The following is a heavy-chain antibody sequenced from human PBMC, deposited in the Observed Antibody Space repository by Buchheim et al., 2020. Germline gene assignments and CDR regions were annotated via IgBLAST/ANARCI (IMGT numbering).Heavy chain of an antibody. V-gene: IGHV3-48*03. CDR1: GFTFSSYE. CDR3: ARKYWSTNGGLIDY. Sequence: EVQLVESGGGLVQPGGSLRLSCAASGFTFSSYEMNWVRQAPGKGLEWVSYISTSGSAIYYAGSVKGRFTISRDNARNSLFLQMNSLSAADTAVYYCARKYWSTNGGLIDYWGQGAL. J-gene: IGHJ4*02. D-gene: IGHD2-8*01. CDR2: ISTSGSAI.